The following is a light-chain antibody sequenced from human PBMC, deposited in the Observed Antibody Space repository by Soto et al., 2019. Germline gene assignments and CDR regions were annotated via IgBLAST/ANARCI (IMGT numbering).Light chain of an antibody. CDR2: AAS. CDR1: QSISSY. V-gene: IGKV1-39*01. Sequence: DIQMTQSPSSLSASVGDRVTITCRARQSISSYLNWYQQKPGKAPKILIYAASSLQSGVPSRFSHTGSRTNFTPTISSLQPQALATYYYKQSYRTPRTFPQAPRLEIK. J-gene: IGKJ5*01. CDR3: KQSYRTPRT.